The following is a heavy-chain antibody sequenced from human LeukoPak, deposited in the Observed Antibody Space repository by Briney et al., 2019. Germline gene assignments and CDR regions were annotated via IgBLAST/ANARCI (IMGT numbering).Heavy chain of an antibody. CDR1: GFTFSNYA. CDR2: ISGSGGST. V-gene: IGHV3-23*01. D-gene: IGHD1-26*01. J-gene: IGHJ1*01. Sequence: GGSLRLSCAASGFTFSNYAMSWVRQAPGKGLEWVAAISGSGGSTYYADSVKGRFTISRDNSKNTLFLQMNSLRAEDTAVYYCAKETSESYSPLEHWGQGTLVTVSS. CDR3: AKETSESYSPLEH.